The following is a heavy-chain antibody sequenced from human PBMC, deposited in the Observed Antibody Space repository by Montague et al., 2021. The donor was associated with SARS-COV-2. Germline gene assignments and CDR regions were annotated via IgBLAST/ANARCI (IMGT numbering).Heavy chain of an antibody. CDR1: GFSLSTSGMC. J-gene: IGHJ4*01. Sequence: PALVKPTQTLTLTCTFSGFSLSTSGMCVSWIRQPPGKALEWLALIDWDVDKYYSTSLKTRLTISKDTSKNQVVLTMTNMDPVDTATYYCARTYYDILTGYYTYDYWDQGTLVTVSS. CDR3: ARTYYDILTGYYTYDY. V-gene: IGHV2-70*01. CDR2: IDWDVDK. D-gene: IGHD3-9*01.